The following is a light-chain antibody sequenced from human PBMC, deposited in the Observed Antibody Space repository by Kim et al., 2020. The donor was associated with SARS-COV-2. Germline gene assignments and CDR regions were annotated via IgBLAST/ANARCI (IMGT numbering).Light chain of an antibody. CDR3: QVWDTDTDDYV. CDR1: NIGGHS. J-gene: IGLJ1*01. V-gene: IGLV3-21*01. CDR2: YDS. Sequence: APGQTARITCGGNNIGGHSVHWYQQKPGQAPVLVIYYDSERPSGIPERFSGSKAATTATLTISRVEAGDEADYYCQVWDTDTDDYVFGTGTKVTVL.